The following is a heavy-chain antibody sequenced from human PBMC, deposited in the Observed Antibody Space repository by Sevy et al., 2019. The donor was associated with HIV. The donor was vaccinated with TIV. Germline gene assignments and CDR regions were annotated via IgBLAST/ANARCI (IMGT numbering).Heavy chain of an antibody. CDR2: IRSKANSYAT. J-gene: IGHJ4*02. D-gene: IGHD6-25*01. Sequence: GGSLRLSCAASGFTFSGSAMHWVRQASGKGLEWVGRIRSKANSYATAYAASVKGRFTISRDDSKNTAYLQMNSLRAEDTAVYYCARNIAALKPFDYWGQGTLVTVSS. CDR1: GFTFSGSA. V-gene: IGHV3-73*01. CDR3: ARNIAALKPFDY.